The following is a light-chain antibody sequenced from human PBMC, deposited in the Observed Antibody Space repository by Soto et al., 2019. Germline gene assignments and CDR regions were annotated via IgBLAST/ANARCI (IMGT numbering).Light chain of an antibody. Sequence: DILMTQSPDSLAVSLGERATIKCKSSQSLLYNVNNKNYLGWYQQKAGQPPKLLLYWASYRESGVPDRFSGSGSGTDFALTISSLQAEDVAVYYCQQYYDTPWTFGQGTKVDIK. CDR1: QSLLYNVNNKNY. J-gene: IGKJ1*01. CDR3: QQYYDTPWT. CDR2: WAS. V-gene: IGKV4-1*01.